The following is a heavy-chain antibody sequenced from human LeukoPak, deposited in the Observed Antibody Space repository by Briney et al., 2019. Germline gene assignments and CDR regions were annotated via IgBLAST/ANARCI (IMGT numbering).Heavy chain of an antibody. CDR2: IYYSGST. CDR1: GGSISSYY. J-gene: IGHJ4*02. D-gene: IGHD3-16*01. V-gene: IGHV4-59*05. Sequence: PSETLSLTCTVSGGSISSYYWSWIRQPPGKGLEWIGSIYYSGSTYYNPSLKSRVTISVDTSKNQFSLKLSSVTAADTAVYYCARLGGEPPTEFDYWGQGTLVTVSS. CDR3: ARLGGEPPTEFDY.